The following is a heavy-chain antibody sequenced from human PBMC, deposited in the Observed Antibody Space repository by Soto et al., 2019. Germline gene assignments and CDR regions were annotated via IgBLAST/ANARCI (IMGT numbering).Heavy chain of an antibody. CDR1: GFTFSSYG. CDR2: ISYDGSNK. J-gene: IGHJ6*02. V-gene: IGHV3-30*18. CDR3: AKDLAAYYYGMDV. Sequence: GGSLRLSCAASGFTFSSYGMHWVRQAPGKGLEWVAVISYDGSNKYYADSVKGRFTISRDNSKNTLCLQMNSLRAEDTAVYYCAKDLAAYYYGMDVWGQGTTVTVSS.